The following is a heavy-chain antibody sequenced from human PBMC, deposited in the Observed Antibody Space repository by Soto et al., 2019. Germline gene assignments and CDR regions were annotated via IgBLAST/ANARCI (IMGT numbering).Heavy chain of an antibody. V-gene: IGHV3-23*01. CDR1: GFTFSSYA. J-gene: IGHJ5*02. CDR2: ISGSGGST. Sequence: EVQLLESGGGLVQPGGSLRLSCAASGFTFSSYAMSWVRQAPGKRLEWVSAISGSGGSTYYADSVKGRFTISRDNSKNTLYLQMNSLRAEDTAVYYCAKVLTIFGVVIMANWFDPWGQGTLVTVSS. CDR3: AKVLTIFGVVIMANWFDP. D-gene: IGHD3-3*01.